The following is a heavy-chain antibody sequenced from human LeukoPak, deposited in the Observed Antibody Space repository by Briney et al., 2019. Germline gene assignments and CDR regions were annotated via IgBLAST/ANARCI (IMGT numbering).Heavy chain of an antibody. J-gene: IGHJ4*02. CDR1: GYTFTSYG. Sequence: ASVKVSCKASGYTFTSYGISWVRQAPGQGLEWMGWISAYAQMFQGRVTMTTDTSTSTAYMELRSLRSDDTAVYYCARRFNYYDSSGYYEGFYFDYWGQGTLVTVSS. CDR3: ARRFNYYDSSGYYEGFYFDY. V-gene: IGHV1-18*01. CDR2: ISAY. D-gene: IGHD3-22*01.